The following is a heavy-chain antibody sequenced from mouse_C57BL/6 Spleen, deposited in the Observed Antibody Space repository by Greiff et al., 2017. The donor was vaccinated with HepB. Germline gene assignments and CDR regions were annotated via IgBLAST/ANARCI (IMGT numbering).Heavy chain of an antibody. V-gene: IGHV1-52*01. CDR2: IDPSDSET. J-gene: IGHJ2*01. CDR1: GYTFTSYW. D-gene: IGHD1-1*01. Sequence: VKLQQPGAELVRPGSSVKLSCKASGYTFTSYWMHWVKQRPIQGLEWIGNIDPSDSETHYNQKFKDKATLTVDKSSSTAYMQLSSLTSEDSAVYFCARGELINLLLEYWGEGTTLTVSP. CDR3: ARGELINLLLEY.